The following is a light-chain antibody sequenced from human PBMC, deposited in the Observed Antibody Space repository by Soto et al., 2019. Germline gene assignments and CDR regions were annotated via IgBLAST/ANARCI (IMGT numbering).Light chain of an antibody. CDR1: QSIRYY. V-gene: IGKV1-5*01. CDR2: GAS. J-gene: IGKJ1*01. CDR3: QHHNSYSQT. Sequence: DIQLTQSPPTLSASVVDRVTITCRASQSIRYYLAWYQQMPGKAPKLLIYGASSLQSGVPSRFSGSGSGTEFTLTISSLQPDDFATYFCQHHNSYSQTFGQGTKVEIK.